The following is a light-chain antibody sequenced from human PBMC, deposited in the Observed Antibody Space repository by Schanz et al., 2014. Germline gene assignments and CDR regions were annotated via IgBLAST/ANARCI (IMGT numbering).Light chain of an antibody. Sequence: SVLTQPASVSASLGQSITISCTGSSSDVGSSKYVSWYPQFPGKAPKLMIYDVSNRPSGVSNRFSGSKSGNTASLTISGLQAEDEADYYCSSYAGSNNPYVFGTGTKLTVL. J-gene: IGLJ1*01. CDR2: DVS. CDR3: SSYAGSNNPYV. V-gene: IGLV2-14*03. CDR1: SSDVGSSKY.